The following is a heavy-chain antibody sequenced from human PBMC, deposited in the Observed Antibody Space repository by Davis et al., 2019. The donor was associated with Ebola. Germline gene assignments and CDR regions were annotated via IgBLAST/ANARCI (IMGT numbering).Heavy chain of an antibody. Sequence: ASVKVSCKASGYTFTIYYMHWVRQAPGQGLEWMGIINPSGGTTSYAQKFQGRVTMTRDTSTSTVYMELSSLRSEDTAVYYCARGITILEAHYYYMDVWGKGTTVTVSS. V-gene: IGHV1-46*01. CDR1: GYTFTIYY. CDR2: INPSGGTT. D-gene: IGHD3-3*01. J-gene: IGHJ6*03. CDR3: ARGITILEAHYYYMDV.